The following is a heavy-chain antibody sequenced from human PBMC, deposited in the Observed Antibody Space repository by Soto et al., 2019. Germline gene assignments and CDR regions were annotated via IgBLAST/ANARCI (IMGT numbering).Heavy chain of an antibody. CDR2: FYNGAST. CDR1: GFIVSTKY. V-gene: IGHV3-66*01. J-gene: IGHJ6*03. CDR3: AADYYFYMDL. Sequence: GGSLRLSCAVSGFIVSTKYMSWVRQAPGKGLEWVSVFYNGASTNYADSVEGRFTISGDNSKNTLFLQMNNLRADDTAVYYCAADYYFYMDLWGKGTTVTVSS.